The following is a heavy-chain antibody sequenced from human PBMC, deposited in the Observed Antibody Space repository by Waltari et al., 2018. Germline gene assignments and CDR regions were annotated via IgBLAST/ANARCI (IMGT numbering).Heavy chain of an antibody. CDR1: GFTFSSYS. D-gene: IGHD2-21*01. CDR2: ISSSSSYI. Sequence: VESGGGLVKPGGSLRLSCAASGFTFSSYSMNWVRQAPGKGLEWVSSISSSSSYIYYADSVKGRFTISRDNAKNSLYLQMNSLRAEDTAVYYCARDRLWWRQGFDYWGQGTLVTVSS. V-gene: IGHV3-21*01. CDR3: ARDRLWWRQGFDY. J-gene: IGHJ4*02.